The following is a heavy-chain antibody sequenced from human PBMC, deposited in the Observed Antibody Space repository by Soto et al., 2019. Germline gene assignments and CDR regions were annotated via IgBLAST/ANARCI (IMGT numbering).Heavy chain of an antibody. CDR1: GYSFASYW. V-gene: IGHV5-51*01. CDR2: IDPIDSET. J-gene: IGHJ5*01. D-gene: IGHD1-20*01. Sequence: HGESLKISCQASGYSFASYWIGWVRQMPGKGLEWMGMIDPIDSETKYSPSFQGQVTLSVDKSVKTAYLQWSSMRASDTAMYFCSKMNNYPPDWLASWGQGTMVTVSA. CDR3: SKMNNYPPDWLAS.